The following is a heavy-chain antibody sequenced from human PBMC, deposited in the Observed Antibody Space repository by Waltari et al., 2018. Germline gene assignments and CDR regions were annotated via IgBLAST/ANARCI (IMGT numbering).Heavy chain of an antibody. CDR2: INTGNGDT. Sequence: QVQLVQSGAEVKKPGASVKVSCMTSGYTFTSHGMHWVRQAPGQRPEWMGWINTGNGDTRYSQKFQIRVTCTRDTSASTVSVELSSLTSEDTAVYYCARGVHSTAWIVDYWGQGTLVTVSS. CDR1: GYTFTSHG. D-gene: IGHD6-13*01. V-gene: IGHV1-3*04. J-gene: IGHJ4*02. CDR3: ARGVHSTAWIVDY.